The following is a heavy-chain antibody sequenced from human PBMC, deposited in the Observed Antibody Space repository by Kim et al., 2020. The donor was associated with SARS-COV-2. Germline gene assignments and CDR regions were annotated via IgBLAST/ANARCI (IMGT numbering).Heavy chain of an antibody. J-gene: IGHJ4*02. CDR3: ARRSSLSGSFDS. CDR1: GDSVSSNSAT. V-gene: IGHV6-1*01. CDR2: TFYRSKWST. Sequence: SQTLSLTCAISGDSVSSNSATWNWIRQSPSRSLEWLGRTFYRSKWSTDYALSVRSRITINSDASKNQFSLQLNSVTPEDTAVYYCARRSSLSGSFDSWGKGTLVTVSS. D-gene: IGHD1-1*01.